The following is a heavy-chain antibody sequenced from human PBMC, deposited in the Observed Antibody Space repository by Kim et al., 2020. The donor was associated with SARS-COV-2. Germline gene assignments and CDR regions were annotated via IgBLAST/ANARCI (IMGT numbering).Heavy chain of an antibody. D-gene: IGHD3-3*01. Sequence: GGSLRLSCAASGFSFSDSAMHWVRQASGKGLEWVGRIRSKANSYATTYSASVKVRCTISRDDSKNAAYLQMNSLKTEDTAVYYWTIVPWAALLFLDAYY. CDR2: IRSKANSYAT. CDR3: TIVPWAALLFLDAYY. J-gene: IGHJ3*02. CDR1: GFSFSDSA. V-gene: IGHV3-73*01.